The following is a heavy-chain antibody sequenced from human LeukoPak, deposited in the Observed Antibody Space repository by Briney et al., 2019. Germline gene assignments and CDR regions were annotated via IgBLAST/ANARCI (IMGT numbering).Heavy chain of an antibody. CDR2: ISSSSNII. J-gene: IGHJ4*02. Sequence: PGGSLRLSCAASGFTLSSHSMNWVRQAPGKGLEWVSFISSSSNIIYYADSVKGRFTISRDNAKSSLYLQMNSLRAEDTAIYYCARNAGSGSYSTPDYWGQGTLVTVSS. CDR3: ARNAGSGSYSTPDY. D-gene: IGHD3-10*01. V-gene: IGHV3-48*01. CDR1: GFTLSSHS.